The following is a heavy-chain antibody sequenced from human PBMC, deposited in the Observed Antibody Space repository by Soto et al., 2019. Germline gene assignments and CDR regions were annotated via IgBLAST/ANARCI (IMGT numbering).Heavy chain of an antibody. Sequence: QVQLVQSGAEVKKPGASVKVSCKASGYTFTSYGISWVRQAPGQGLEWMGWISAYNGNTNYEQKLQGRVTMTTDTSTXTXXXXXXXXXXXDTAVXXCAXXXGSYALDYWGQGTLVTVSS. CDR1: GYTFTSYG. V-gene: IGHV1-18*01. D-gene: IGHD1-26*01. J-gene: IGHJ4*02. CDR2: ISAYNGNT. CDR3: AXXXGSYALDY.